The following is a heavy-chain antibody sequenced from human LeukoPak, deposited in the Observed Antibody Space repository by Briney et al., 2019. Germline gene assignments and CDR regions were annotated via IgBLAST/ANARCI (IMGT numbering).Heavy chain of an antibody. D-gene: IGHD2-21*01. CDR1: GYTFTGYY. CDR2: IIPNSGGT. Sequence: ASVKVSWKTSGYTFTGYYMYWVRQAPGQGLEWMGWIIPNSGGTKYAQKFQGGVTMTRDTSITTAYMELSGLRSDDTAVYYCARARPVVMPGVDIWVSDYWGQGTLVTVSS. J-gene: IGHJ4*02. CDR3: ARARPVVMPGVDIWVSDY. V-gene: IGHV1-2*02.